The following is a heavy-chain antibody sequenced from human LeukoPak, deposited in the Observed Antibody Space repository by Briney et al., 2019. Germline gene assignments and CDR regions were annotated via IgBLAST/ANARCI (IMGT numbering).Heavy chain of an antibody. V-gene: IGHV3-30*18. CDR2: IPYDASNK. J-gene: IGHJ4*02. D-gene: IGHD6-19*01. Sequence: PGRTLRLSCASSGFTFSRYGMHWVRQAPAKGLEWVALIPYDASNKYYADAVKAGFPISRDKSKNTLYLQMNSLSVEATAVYYCAKDENPGMAVAGTAEDYWGQGTMVTVSS. CDR1: GFTFSRYG. CDR3: AKDENPGMAVAGTAEDY.